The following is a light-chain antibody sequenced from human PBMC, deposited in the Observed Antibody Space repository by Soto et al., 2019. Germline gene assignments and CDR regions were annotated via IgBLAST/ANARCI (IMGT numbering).Light chain of an antibody. J-gene: IGLJ2*01. CDR2: EVS. V-gene: IGLV2-8*01. Sequence: QSALTQPPSASGSPGQSVTISCTGTSSDVGGYNYVSWYQQHPGKAPKLMISEVSKRPSGVPDRFSGSKSGNTASLTVSGLQAEDEADYYGISFAGNNNVVFGGGTKLTVL. CDR3: ISFAGNNNVV. CDR1: SSDVGGYNY.